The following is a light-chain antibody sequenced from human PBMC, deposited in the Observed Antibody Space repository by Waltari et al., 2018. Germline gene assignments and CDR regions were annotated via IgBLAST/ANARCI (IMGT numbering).Light chain of an antibody. V-gene: IGKV1-39*01. CDR1: ENVNNY. CDR2: KAS. J-gene: IGKJ4*01. Sequence: DIQMTQSPSSLSASVGDRVTITCRASENVNNYLNWYQQKPGKDPKLLIYKASTLQSGVPSRFSGSGSGTDYTFTISSLHPEDVATYYCQHNYGTPPTFGGGTKVEIK. CDR3: QHNYGTPPT.